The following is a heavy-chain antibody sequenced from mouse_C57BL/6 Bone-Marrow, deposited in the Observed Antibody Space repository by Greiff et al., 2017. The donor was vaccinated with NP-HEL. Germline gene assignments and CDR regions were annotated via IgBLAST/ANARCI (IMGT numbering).Heavy chain of an antibody. J-gene: IGHJ3*01. D-gene: IGHD2-4*01. Sequence: QVQLQQPGAELVKPGASVQMSCKASGYTFTSYWIHWVKQRPGQGLEWIGEIYPGSGSTNYNEKFKSQATLTVDTSSSTAYMQLSSLTSEDSSVYYCARRDIYDDYDCFAYWGQGTLVTVSA. CDR1: GYTFTSYW. V-gene: IGHV1-55*01. CDR3: ARRDIYDDYDCFAY. CDR2: IYPGSGST.